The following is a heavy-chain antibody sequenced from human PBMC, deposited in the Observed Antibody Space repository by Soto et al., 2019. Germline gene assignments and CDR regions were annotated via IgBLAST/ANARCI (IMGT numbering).Heavy chain of an antibody. CDR3: ATAPSSGPFDY. CDR2: INPSGGST. Sequence: ASVNVSCKASGYTFTSYYMHWVRQAPGQGLEWMGIINPSGGSTIYAQKFQGRVTMTRDTSTSTVYMELSSLRSEDTAVYYCATAPSSGPFDYWGQGTLVTVSS. J-gene: IGHJ4*02. D-gene: IGHD6-25*01. V-gene: IGHV1-46*01. CDR1: GYTFTSYY.